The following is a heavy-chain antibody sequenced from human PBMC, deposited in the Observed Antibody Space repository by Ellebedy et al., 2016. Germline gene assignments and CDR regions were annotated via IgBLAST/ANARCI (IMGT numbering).Heavy chain of an antibody. CDR1: GFTFSSFA. D-gene: IGHD1-26*01. J-gene: IGHJ6*02. V-gene: IGHV3-30*18. CDR3: AKEYSGSYYMGYYYGMDV. Sequence: LSLTCAASGFTFSSFAMNWVRQAPGKGLEWVAFISYDGSKKYYADSVKGRFTITRDSSKNTLYLQMNSLRAEDTAVYYCAKEYSGSYYMGYYYGMDVWGQGTTVTVSS. CDR2: ISYDGSKK.